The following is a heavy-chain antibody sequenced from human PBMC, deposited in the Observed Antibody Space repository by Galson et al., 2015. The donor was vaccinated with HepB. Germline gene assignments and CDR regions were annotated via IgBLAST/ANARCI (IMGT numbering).Heavy chain of an antibody. CDR2: ISAYNGNT. CDR3: ARSAAGTGYYYYYGMDV. CDR1: GYTFTSYG. V-gene: IGHV1-18*01. Sequence: SVKVSCKASGYTFTSYGISWVRQAPGQGLEWMGWISAYNGNTNYAQKLQGRVTMTTDTSTSTAYMELRSLRSDDTAVYYCARSAAGTGYYYYYGMDVWGQGTTVTVSS. D-gene: IGHD6-13*01. J-gene: IGHJ6*02.